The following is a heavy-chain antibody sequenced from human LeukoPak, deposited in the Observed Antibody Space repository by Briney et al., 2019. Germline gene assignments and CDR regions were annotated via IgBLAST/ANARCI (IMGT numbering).Heavy chain of an antibody. CDR1: GGSISSYY. CDR2: IYTSGST. D-gene: IGHD6-19*01. Sequence: PSETLSLTCTVSGGSISSYYWSWIRQPAGKGLEWIGRIYTSGSTNYNPSLKSRVTMSVDTSKNQFSLKLSSVTAADTAVYYCARKSVAGPHNYFDYWGLGTLVTVSP. J-gene: IGHJ4*02. V-gene: IGHV4-4*07. CDR3: ARKSVAGPHNYFDY.